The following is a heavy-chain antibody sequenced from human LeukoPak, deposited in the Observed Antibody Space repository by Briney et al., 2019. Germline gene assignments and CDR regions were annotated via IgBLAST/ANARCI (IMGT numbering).Heavy chain of an antibody. V-gene: IGHV4-38-2*01. D-gene: IGHD3-22*01. CDR1: GYSISSGYY. J-gene: IGHJ6*03. CDR2: IYRSGST. Sequence: SETLSLXCAVSGYSISSGYYWGWIRQPPGKGLEWIGSIYRSGSTYYNPSLKSRVTISVDTSKNQFSLKLSSVTAADTAVYYCARLRYDSSGEYYYMDVWGKGTTVTVSS. CDR3: ARLRYDSSGEYYYMDV.